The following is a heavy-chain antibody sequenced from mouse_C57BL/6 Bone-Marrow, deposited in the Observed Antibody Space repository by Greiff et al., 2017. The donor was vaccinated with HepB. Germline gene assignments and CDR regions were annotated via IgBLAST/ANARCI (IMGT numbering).Heavy chain of an antibody. CDR2: IYPRSGNT. V-gene: IGHV1-81*01. CDR1: GYTFTSYG. D-gene: IGHD2-13*01. CDR3: ARIGLQAYYDY. J-gene: IGHJ2*01. Sequence: VKLMESGAELARPGASVKLSCKASGYTFTSYGISWVKQRTGQGLEWIGEIYPRSGNTYYNEKFKGKATLTADKSSSTAYMELRSLTSEDSAVYFCARIGLQAYYDYWGQGTTLTVSS.